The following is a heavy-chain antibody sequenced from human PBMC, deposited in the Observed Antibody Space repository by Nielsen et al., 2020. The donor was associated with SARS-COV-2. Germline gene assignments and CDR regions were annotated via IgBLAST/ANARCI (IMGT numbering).Heavy chain of an antibody. CDR2: IIPVFGTA. Sequence: SVKVSCKASGGTFINYGISWVRQAPGQGLEWMGGIIPVFGTANYAQKFQGRVTITADESTNTAYMALSSLRSEDTAVYYCARDDEAGANFVDSWGQGTQVTVSS. J-gene: IGHJ4*02. CDR3: ARDDEAGANFVDS. V-gene: IGHV1-69*13. CDR1: GGTFINYG. D-gene: IGHD1-26*01.